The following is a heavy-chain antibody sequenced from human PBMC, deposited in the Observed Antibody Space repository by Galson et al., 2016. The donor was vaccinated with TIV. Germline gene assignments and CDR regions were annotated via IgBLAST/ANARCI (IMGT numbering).Heavy chain of an antibody. J-gene: IGHJ6*02. D-gene: IGHD2-15*01. V-gene: IGHV3-66*02. CDR1: GLSVKINY. CDR3: ARDRVVDATYYYYYYGMDV. Sequence: SLRLSCAASGLSVKINYMTWVRQAPGKGLEWVSLISDGGKTYYIDSVKGRFTISRDNSKNTLYLQMNSLRLEDTAVYYCARDRVVDATYYYYYYGMDVWGQGTAVTVSS. CDR2: ISDGGKT.